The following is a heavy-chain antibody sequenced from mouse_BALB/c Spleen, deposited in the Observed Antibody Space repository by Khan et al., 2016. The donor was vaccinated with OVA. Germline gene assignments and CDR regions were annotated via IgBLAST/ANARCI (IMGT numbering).Heavy chain of an antibody. CDR2: INPNDGYT. J-gene: IGHJ3*01. Sequence: VQLQQSGAELARPGASVKMSCKASGYTFTSYTIHWIKQRPGQGLEWIGYINPNDGYTNYNQKFKDKATLTTDKSSTTAYLQLSSLTSDDSAVYNYVRDRVGYGNDGCVAYWGQGTLVTVSA. D-gene: IGHD2-14*01. CDR1: GYTFTSYT. CDR3: VRDRVGYGNDGCVAY. V-gene: IGHV1-4*01.